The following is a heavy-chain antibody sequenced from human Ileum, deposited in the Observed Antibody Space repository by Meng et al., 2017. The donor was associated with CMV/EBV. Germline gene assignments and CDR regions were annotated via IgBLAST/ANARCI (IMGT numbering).Heavy chain of an antibody. D-gene: IGHD2-2*01. CDR2: IGHDGIKK. CDR3: ARVLGCSSTSCYSNWFDP. Sequence: GESLKISCAASGFTFSSYAMHWVRQAPGKGLEWVAVIGHDGIKKYYGDSVKGRFTISRDDSKTTLYLQMNSLRGDDTAVYYCARVLGCSSTSCYSNWFDPWGQGTLVTVSS. CDR1: GFTFSSYA. V-gene: IGHV3-30-3*01. J-gene: IGHJ5*02.